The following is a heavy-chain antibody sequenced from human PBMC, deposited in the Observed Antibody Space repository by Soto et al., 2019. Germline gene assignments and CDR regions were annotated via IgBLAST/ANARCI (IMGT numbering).Heavy chain of an antibody. J-gene: IGHJ4*02. D-gene: IGHD3-3*01. V-gene: IGHV3-23*01. Sequence: GGSLRLSCVASGFTFNTYAMHWVRQAPGKGLEWVSAISGSGGSTYYADSVKGRFTISRDNSKNTLYLQMNSLRAEDTAVYYFAKARAQYYDFWSGYPVDYWGQGTLVTVSS. CDR2: ISGSGGST. CDR3: AKARAQYYDFWSGYPVDY. CDR1: GFTFNTYA.